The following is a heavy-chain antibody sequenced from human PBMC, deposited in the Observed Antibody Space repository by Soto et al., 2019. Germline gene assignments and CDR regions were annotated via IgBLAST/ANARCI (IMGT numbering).Heavy chain of an antibody. CDR1: GYSFTNYG. D-gene: IGHD3-16*01. Sequence: QVQLVQSGPEVKRPGASVKVSCKASGYSFTNYGLSWLRQAPVQGLEWMGWINASNGNTVYAQKLQGRVTLTTDTSTSSAYMELRSLRCDDPAICYCALGLIGRRFDSWGQGTLVTVFS. J-gene: IGHJ4*02. CDR3: ALGLIGRRFDS. CDR2: INASNGNT. V-gene: IGHV1-18*01.